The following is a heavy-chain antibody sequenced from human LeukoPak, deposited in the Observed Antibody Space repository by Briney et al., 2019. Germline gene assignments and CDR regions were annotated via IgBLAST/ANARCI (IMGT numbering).Heavy chain of an antibody. CDR3: AHSVGIVVVTSEDEYYQH. CDR1: GFSLSTSGMG. D-gene: IGHD2-21*02. V-gene: IGHV2-5*02. Sequence: SGPTLVKPTQTLTLTCTFSGFSLSTSGMGVGWIRQPPGKALEWLALIYWDDDKRYNTSLKSRLTITKDTSKNKAVLTMTNTEYVDTATYYCAHSVGIVVVTSEDEYYQHWGQGILVTVSS. CDR2: IYWDDDK. J-gene: IGHJ1*01.